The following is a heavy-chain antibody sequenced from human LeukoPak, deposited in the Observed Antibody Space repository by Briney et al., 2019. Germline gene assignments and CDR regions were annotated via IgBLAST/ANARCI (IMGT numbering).Heavy chain of an antibody. CDR2: INPNSGGT. V-gene: IGHV1-2*02. CDR3: ARSTGTTFGLSDY. CDR1: GYTFTGYY. D-gene: IGHD3-16*01. J-gene: IGHJ4*02. Sequence: ASVTVSCKASGYTFTGYYMYWVRPAPGQGLEWMGWINPNSGGTNYAQKLQGRVTMTRDTSISTAYMELSRLRSDDTAVYYCARSTGTTFGLSDYWGQGTLVTVSS.